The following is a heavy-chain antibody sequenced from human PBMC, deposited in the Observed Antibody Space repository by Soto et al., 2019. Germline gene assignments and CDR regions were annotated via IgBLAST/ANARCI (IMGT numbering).Heavy chain of an antibody. CDR3: AKARLSRWLQSSPFDY. J-gene: IGHJ4*02. D-gene: IGHD5-12*01. Sequence: QVQLVESGGGVVQPGRSLRLSCAASGFTFSSYGMHWVRQAPGKGLEWVAVISYDGSNKYYADSVKGRFTISRDNSKNTLYLQMNSLRAEDTAVYYCAKARLSRWLQSSPFDYWGQGTLVTVSS. V-gene: IGHV3-30*18. CDR2: ISYDGSNK. CDR1: GFTFSSYG.